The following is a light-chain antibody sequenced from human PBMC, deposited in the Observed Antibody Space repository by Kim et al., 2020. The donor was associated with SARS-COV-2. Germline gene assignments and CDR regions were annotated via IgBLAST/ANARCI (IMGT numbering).Light chain of an antibody. CDR2: GAS. CDR1: QSVRSN. J-gene: IGKJ3*01. Sequence: EVVMTQSPATLSVSPGERATLSCRASQSVRSNLAWYQQKPGQAPRLLIYGASTRATGIPARFSGSGSGTEFTLTISSLQSEDFAVYYCQHYNNWPLTFGPGTKVDIK. CDR3: QHYNNWPLT. V-gene: IGKV3-15*01.